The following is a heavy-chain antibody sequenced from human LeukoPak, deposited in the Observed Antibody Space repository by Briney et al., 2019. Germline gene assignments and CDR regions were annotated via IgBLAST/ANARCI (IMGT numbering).Heavy chain of an antibody. V-gene: IGHV3-9*01. D-gene: IGHD6-13*01. CDR1: GFTLDDYA. Sequence: GGSLRLSCAASGFTLDDYAMHWVRQAPGKGLEWVSGISWNSGSIGYADSVKGRFTISRDNAKNSLYLQMNSLRAEDTALYYCAKDRLLTIAAAGTGFDYWGQGTLVTVSS. J-gene: IGHJ4*02. CDR3: AKDRLLTIAAAGTGFDY. CDR2: ISWNSGSI.